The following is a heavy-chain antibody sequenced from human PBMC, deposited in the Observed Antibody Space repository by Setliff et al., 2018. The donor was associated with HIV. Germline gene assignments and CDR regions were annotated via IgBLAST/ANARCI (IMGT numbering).Heavy chain of an antibody. CDR1: GYSFTDYY. Sequence: ASVKVSCKASGYSFTDYYIHWVRQAPGQGLEWMGWINPKSDGTNYAQQFQGWITMTRDTSISTAYMGLSRLRSDDTAVYYCAARLSYGAAFQHWGQGTLVTVSS. CDR3: AARLSYGAAFQH. D-gene: IGHD4-17*01. CDR2: INPKSDGT. J-gene: IGHJ1*01. V-gene: IGHV1-2*04.